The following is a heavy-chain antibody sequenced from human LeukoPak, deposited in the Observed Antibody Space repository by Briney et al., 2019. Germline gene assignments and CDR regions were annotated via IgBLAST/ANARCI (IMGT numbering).Heavy chain of an antibody. CDR3: ARDELGDNWNYYPPPYYNGMDV. CDR1: GYTFTDYY. CDR2: INPNSGGT. Sequence: ASVKVSCKASGYTFTDYYMHWVRQAPGQGLEWMGWINPNSGGTNYAQKFQGRVTMTRDTSISTAYMELSRLRSDDTAVYYCARDELGDNWNYYPPPYYNGMDVWGQGTTVSVSS. J-gene: IGHJ6*02. D-gene: IGHD1-7*01. V-gene: IGHV1-2*02.